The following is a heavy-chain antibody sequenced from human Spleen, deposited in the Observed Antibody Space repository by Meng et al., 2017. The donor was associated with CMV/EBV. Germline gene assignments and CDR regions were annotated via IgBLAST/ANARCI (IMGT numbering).Heavy chain of an antibody. CDR2: IYTSGST. J-gene: IGHJ5*02. Sequence: QVQLQESGPGLVKPSETLSLTCTVSGGSFSSYHWSWIRQPAGKGLEWIGRIYTSGSTNYNPSLKSRVTMSVDTSKNQFSLKLSSVTAADTAVYYCARETAAVSYNWFDPWGQGTLVTVSS. V-gene: IGHV4-4*07. CDR3: ARETAAVSYNWFDP. CDR1: GGSFSSYH. D-gene: IGHD6-13*01.